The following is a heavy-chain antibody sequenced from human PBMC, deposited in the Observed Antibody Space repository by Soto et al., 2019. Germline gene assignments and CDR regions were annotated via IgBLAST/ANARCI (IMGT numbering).Heavy chain of an antibody. D-gene: IGHD4-17*01. CDR1: GFTFSSYA. J-gene: IGHJ3*02. Sequence: EVQLLASGGGLVQPGGSLRLSCAASGFTFSSYAMSWVRQAPGKGLEWVSAISGSGASTYYADSVKGRFTISRDNSKKTLYLQMNRMRAEDTDVYYCAKGQGGTTVTTWAAFDIWGQGTMVTVSS. CDR2: ISGSGAST. V-gene: IGHV3-23*01. CDR3: AKGQGGTTVTTWAAFDI.